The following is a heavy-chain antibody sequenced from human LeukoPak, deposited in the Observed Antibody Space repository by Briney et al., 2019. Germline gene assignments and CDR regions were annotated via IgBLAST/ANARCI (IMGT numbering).Heavy chain of an antibody. D-gene: IGHD6-13*01. CDR2: ISGSGGST. CDR3: AKGRGYSSSWTLTGYYGMDV. V-gene: IGHV3-23*01. J-gene: IGHJ6*02. Sequence: LTGGSLRLSCAASGFTFSSYAMSWVRQAPGKGLEWVSAISGSGGSTYYPDSVKGRFTISRDNSKNTLYLQMNSLRAEDTAVYYCAKGRGYSSSWTLTGYYGMDVWGQGTTVTVSS. CDR1: GFTFSSYA.